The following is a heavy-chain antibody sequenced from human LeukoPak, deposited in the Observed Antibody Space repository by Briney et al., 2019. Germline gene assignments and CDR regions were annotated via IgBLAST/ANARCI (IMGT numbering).Heavy chain of an antibody. V-gene: IGHV3-66*01. CDR2: IYSGGST. CDR1: GFIVSSTY. D-gene: IGHD4-17*01. CDR3: AKYGDHDAFDI. Sequence: QSGGSLRLSCAASGFIVSSTYMSWVRQAPGKGLEWVSVIYSGGSTDYADPVKGRFTISRDNSKNTLYLQMNSLRAEDTAVYYCAKYGDHDAFDIWGQGTMVTVSS. J-gene: IGHJ3*02.